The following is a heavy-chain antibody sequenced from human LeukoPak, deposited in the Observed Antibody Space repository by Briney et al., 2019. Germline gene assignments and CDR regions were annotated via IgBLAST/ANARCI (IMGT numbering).Heavy chain of an antibody. Sequence: ASVKVSCKASGYTFTGYYMHWVRQAPGQGLEWMGWINPNSGGTNYAQKFQGRVTMTRDTSISTAYMELSRLRSDDTAVYYCAVLGDIVVVPGGMEDAFDIWGQGTMVTVSS. CDR2: INPNSGGT. J-gene: IGHJ3*02. V-gene: IGHV1-2*02. D-gene: IGHD2-2*01. CDR3: AVLGDIVVVPGGMEDAFDI. CDR1: GYTFTGYY.